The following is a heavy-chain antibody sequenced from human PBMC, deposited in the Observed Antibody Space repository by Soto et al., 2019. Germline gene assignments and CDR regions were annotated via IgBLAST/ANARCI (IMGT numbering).Heavy chain of an antibody. J-gene: IGHJ5*02. V-gene: IGHV1-69*13. Sequence: GASVKVSCKASGGTFNSYGISWVRQAPGQGLEWMGGIIPMFRTPNYAQNVQGRVTITVDEATSTAYLEMSSLISEDTAIYYCARWDFWSGYYSGDLWGQGTMVTVSS. CDR1: GGTFNSYG. D-gene: IGHD3-3*01. CDR2: IIPMFRTP. CDR3: ARWDFWSGYYSGDL.